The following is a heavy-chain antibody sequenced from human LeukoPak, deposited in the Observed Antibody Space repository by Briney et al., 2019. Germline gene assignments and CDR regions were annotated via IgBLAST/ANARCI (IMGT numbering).Heavy chain of an antibody. CDR2: ISAYNGNT. Sequence: ASVKVSCEASGYTFTSYGISWVRQAPGQGLEWMGWISAYNGNTNYAQKLQGRVTMTTDTSTSTAYMELRSLRSDDTAVYYCARVMGYYYDSSGPADVWGQGTTVTVSS. CDR1: GYTFTSYG. V-gene: IGHV1-18*01. CDR3: ARVMGYYYDSSGPADV. J-gene: IGHJ6*02. D-gene: IGHD3-22*01.